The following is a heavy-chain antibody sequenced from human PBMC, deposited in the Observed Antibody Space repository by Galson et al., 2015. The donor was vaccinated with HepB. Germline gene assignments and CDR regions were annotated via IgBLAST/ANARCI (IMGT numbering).Heavy chain of an antibody. CDR1: GYTFTSYH. J-gene: IGHJ6*02. CDR3: ARDNYSNYVGYYYYGMDV. D-gene: IGHD4-11*01. Sequence: SVKVSCKASGYTFTSYHMHWVRQAPGQGLEWMGIINPSGGSTSYAQKFQGRVTMTRDTSTSTVYMELSSLRSEDTAVYYCARDNYSNYVGYYYYGMDVWGQGTTVTVSS. V-gene: IGHV1-46*01. CDR2: INPSGGST.